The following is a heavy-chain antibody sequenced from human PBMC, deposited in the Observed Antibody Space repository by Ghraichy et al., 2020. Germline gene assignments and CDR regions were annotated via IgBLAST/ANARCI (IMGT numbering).Heavy chain of an antibody. Sequence: ASVKVSCKASGYTFTSYDINWVRQATGQGLEWMGWMNPNSGNTGYAQKFQGRVTMTRNTSISTAYMELSSLRSEDTAVYYCARASKVLYYYGSGSSPDYWGQGTLVTVSS. CDR2: MNPNSGNT. J-gene: IGHJ4*02. V-gene: IGHV1-8*01. CDR3: ARASKVLYYYGSGSSPDY. D-gene: IGHD3-10*01. CDR1: GYTFTSYD.